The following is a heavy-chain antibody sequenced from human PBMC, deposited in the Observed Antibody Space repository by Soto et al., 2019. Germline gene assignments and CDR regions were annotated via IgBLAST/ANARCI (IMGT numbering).Heavy chain of an antibody. Sequence: QVQLVQSGAEVKKPGSSVKVSCKASGGTFSSYAISWVRQAPGQWLEWMGWIIPIFGTANYAQKFQGRVTITADKATSTAYMELSSLRSEDTAVYYCASAVAMGLIYYSYGMDVWGQGTTVTVSS. J-gene: IGHJ6*02. CDR3: ASAVAMGLIYYSYGMDV. CDR2: IIPIFGTA. D-gene: IGHD5-12*01. CDR1: GGTFSSYA. V-gene: IGHV1-69*06.